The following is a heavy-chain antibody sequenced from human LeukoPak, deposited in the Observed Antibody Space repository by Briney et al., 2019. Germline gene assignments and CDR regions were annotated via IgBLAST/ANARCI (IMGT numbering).Heavy chain of an antibody. CDR1: GGPFSGYY. V-gene: IGHV4-34*01. J-gene: IGHJ4*02. CDR3: ARGFRYARYFDY. CDR2: INHSGST. D-gene: IGHD5-18*01. Sequence: SETLSLTCAVYGGPFSGYYWSWIRQSPGKGLEWIGEINHSGSTNYNPSLKSRVTISVDTSKNQFSLKLSSVTAADTAVYYCARGFRYARYFDYWGQGTLVTVSS.